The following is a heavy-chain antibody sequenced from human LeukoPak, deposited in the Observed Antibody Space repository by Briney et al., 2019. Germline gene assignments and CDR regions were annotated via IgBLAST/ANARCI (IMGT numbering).Heavy chain of an antibody. V-gene: IGHV1-2*02. D-gene: IGHD2-8*02. CDR3: PRKRLVAYDY. Sequence: SSVKVSCKASGYTFTGYYMHWVGRASGPGVEWMGWMNPYSGGTNYAQKLQGRVTTTRETSSRTACFARSRLRSAPTPVYYSPRKRLVAYDYWGQGTLVTVSS. CDR2: MNPYSGGT. J-gene: IGHJ4*02. CDR1: GYTFTGYY.